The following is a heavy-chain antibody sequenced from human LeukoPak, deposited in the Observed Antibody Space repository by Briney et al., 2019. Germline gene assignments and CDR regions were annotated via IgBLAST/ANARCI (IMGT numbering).Heavy chain of an antibody. CDR1: GGSISSYY. V-gene: IGHV4-59*01. J-gene: IGHJ4*02. Sequence: SETLSLTCTVSGGSISSYYWSWIRQPPGKGLEWIGYIYYSGSTNYNPSLKSRVTIPVDTSKNQFSLKLSSVTAADTAVYYCARDGGVHYFDYWGQGTLVTVSS. CDR3: ARDGGVHYFDY. D-gene: IGHD1-1*01. CDR2: IYYSGST.